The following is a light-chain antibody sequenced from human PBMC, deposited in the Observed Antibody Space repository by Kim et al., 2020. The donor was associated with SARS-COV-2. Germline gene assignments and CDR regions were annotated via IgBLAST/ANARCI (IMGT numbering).Light chain of an antibody. V-gene: IGLV3-19*01. J-gene: IGLJ3*02. Sequence: SSELTQDPAVSVALGQTVRITCQGEKLRDFFANWYQQKPGQAPVVVISDKGNPPSGIPDRFSGSHSGNTASLTITGVQAEDEAVYYCDSRDSSGYRWVFGGGTQLTVL. CDR1: KLRDFF. CDR3: DSRDSSGYRWV. CDR2: DKG.